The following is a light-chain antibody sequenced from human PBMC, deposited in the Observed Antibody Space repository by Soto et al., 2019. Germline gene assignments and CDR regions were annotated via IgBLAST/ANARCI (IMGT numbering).Light chain of an antibody. Sequence: DIQMTQSPSSLSASVADRVTITCRASQSVGVYLNWYHQTPGKAPKLLIYKVSSLQSGVPSRFSGSGLGTNFSLTITSLQAEDSGSYYCQQSYSAPWTFGQGTKVAVK. CDR1: QSVGVY. CDR3: QQSYSAPWT. CDR2: KVS. V-gene: IGKV1-39*01. J-gene: IGKJ1*01.